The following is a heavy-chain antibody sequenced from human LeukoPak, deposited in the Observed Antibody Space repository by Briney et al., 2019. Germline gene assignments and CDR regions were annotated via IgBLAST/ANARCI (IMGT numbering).Heavy chain of an antibody. CDR1: GFAFSTYA. V-gene: IGHV3-23*01. Sequence: GGSLRLSCAASGFAFSTYAMSWVRQAPGKGLEWVSAISGSGGSTYYADSVKGRFTISRDNAKNSLYLQMNSLRAEDTAVYYCARAIWSGSNYYYYGMDVWGQGTTVTVSS. CDR2: ISGSGGST. CDR3: ARAIWSGSNYYYYGMDV. J-gene: IGHJ6*02. D-gene: IGHD3-3*01.